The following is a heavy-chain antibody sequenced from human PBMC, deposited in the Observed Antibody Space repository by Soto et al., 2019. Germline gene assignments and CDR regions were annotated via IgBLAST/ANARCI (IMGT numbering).Heavy chain of an antibody. Sequence: QVQLVESGGGVVQPGRSLRLSCAASGFTFSSYGMHWVRQAPGKGLEWVAVIWYDGSNKYYADSVKGRFTISRDNSKNTLYLQMNSLRAEDTAVYYCAREPTYYYDSSGYPLDYWGQGTLVTVSS. CDR2: IWYDGSNK. J-gene: IGHJ4*02. V-gene: IGHV3-33*01. CDR1: GFTFSSYG. CDR3: AREPTYYYDSSGYPLDY. D-gene: IGHD3-22*01.